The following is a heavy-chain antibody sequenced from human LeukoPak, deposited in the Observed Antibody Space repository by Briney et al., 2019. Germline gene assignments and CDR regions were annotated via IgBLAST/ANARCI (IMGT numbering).Heavy chain of an antibody. CDR1: GYTFTGYY. CDR2: INPNSGGT. Sequence: ASVKVSCKASGYTFTGYYMHWVRQAPGQGLEWMGWINPNSGGTNYAQKFQGRVAMTRDTSISTAYMELSRLRSDDTAVYYCARDAGDAGSYFSFDYWGQGTLVTVSS. V-gene: IGHV1-2*02. CDR3: ARDAGDAGSYFSFDY. J-gene: IGHJ4*02. D-gene: IGHD1-26*01.